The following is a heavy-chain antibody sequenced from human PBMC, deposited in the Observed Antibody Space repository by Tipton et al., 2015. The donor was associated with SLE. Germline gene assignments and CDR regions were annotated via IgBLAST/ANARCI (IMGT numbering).Heavy chain of an antibody. CDR1: GFTFSSYG. J-gene: IGHJ6*02. CDR2: IRFDGSNK. Sequence: SLRLSCAASGFTFSSYGMYWVRQAPGKGLEWVAFIRFDGSNKYYADSVKGRFTISRDNAKNSLYLQMNSLRADDTAVYYCARGVDLGVYHYGMDAWGQGTTVTVSS. CDR3: ARGVDLGVYHYGMDA. D-gene: IGHD2-2*01. V-gene: IGHV3-30*02.